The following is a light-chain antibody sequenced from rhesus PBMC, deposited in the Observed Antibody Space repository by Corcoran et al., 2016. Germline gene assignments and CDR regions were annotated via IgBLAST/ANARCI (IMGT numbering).Light chain of an antibody. Sequence: DLQMTQSPSSLSASVGDRITITCRASENVNSYLNWYQQRTGKTPDLLIYKASTLQSGVPSRVNGSGSGTDYSFPISRLQPEDFATYYCQQYDDLPWTFGQGTKVEIK. CDR3: QQYDDLPWT. CDR1: ENVNSY. V-gene: IGKV1-74*01. CDR2: KAS. J-gene: IGKJ1*01.